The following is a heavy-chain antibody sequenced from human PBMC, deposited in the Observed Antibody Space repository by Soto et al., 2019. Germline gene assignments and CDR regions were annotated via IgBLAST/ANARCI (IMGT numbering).Heavy chain of an antibody. Sequence: GESLKISCQGSGYRFSSYWIAWVRQMPGKGLEWMGIIYPGDSDTIYSPSFQGQVTFSVDKSTSTAYLQWSSLKASDTAMYYCARQGSNGAYYYYGMDVWGQGNTVTV. CDR2: IYPGDSDT. J-gene: IGHJ6*02. V-gene: IGHV5-51*01. CDR3: ARQGSNGAYYYYGMDV. D-gene: IGHD2-8*01. CDR1: GYRFSSYW.